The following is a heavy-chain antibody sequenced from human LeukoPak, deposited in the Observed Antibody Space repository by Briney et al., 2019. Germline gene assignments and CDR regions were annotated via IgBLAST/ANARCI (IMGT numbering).Heavy chain of an antibody. D-gene: IGHD4-17*01. CDR2: INPNSGGT. CDR1: GYTFTGYY. Sequence: AASVKVSCKASGYTFTGYYMHWVRQAPGQGLEWMGRINPNSGGTNYAQKFQGRVTMTRDTSISTAYMELSRLRSDDTAVYYCARSTVTHDALDIWGQGTMVTVSS. V-gene: IGHV1-2*06. J-gene: IGHJ3*02. CDR3: ARSTVTHDALDI.